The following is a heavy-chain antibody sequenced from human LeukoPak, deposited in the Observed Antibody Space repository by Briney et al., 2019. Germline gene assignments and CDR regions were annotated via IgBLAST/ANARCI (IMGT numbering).Heavy chain of an antibody. CDR1: GFAFSSYE. CDR2: ISSSDSII. J-gene: IGHJ6*03. CDR3: ARGDNSGPDYYYYMDV. D-gene: IGHD6-19*01. Sequence: PGGSLRPSCAASGFAFSSYEMNWVRQAPGKGLEWVSYISSSDSIIYYADSVKGRFTISRDNAKNSLYLQMNSLRAEDTAVYYCARGDNSGPDYYYYMDVWGKGTTVTISS. V-gene: IGHV3-48*03.